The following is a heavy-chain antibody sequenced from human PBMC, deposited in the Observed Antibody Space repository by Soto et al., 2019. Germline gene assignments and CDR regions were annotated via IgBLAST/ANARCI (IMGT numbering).Heavy chain of an antibody. CDR3: ARDAPDYCGGDCYP. CDR1: GYTFTSYD. V-gene: IGHV1-8*01. CDR2: MNPNSGNT. D-gene: IGHD2-21*02. J-gene: IGHJ5*02. Sequence: QVRLVQSGAEVKKPGASVKVSCKTSGYTFTSYDINWVRQATGQGLEWMGWMNPNSGNTGYAQKFQGRVTMTRNTSISTAYMELSSLRSEDTAVYYCARDAPDYCGGDCYPWGQGTLVTVSS.